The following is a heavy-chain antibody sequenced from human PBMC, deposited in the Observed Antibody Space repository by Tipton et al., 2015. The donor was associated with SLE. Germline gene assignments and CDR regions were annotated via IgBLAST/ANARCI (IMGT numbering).Heavy chain of an antibody. D-gene: IGHD6-13*01. V-gene: IGHV4-59*10. J-gene: IGHJ2*01. CDR2: IYNSGST. CDR3: ARGYSSSWYREFFDI. CDR1: GGTSRDYY. Sequence: TLSLTCAVYGGTSRDYYWSWIRQPAGGGLEWIGRIYNSGSTNYNPSLMSRVTMSVDTSKNQFSLRLRSATAADTAFYYCARGYSSSWYREFFDIWGRGTLVTVSS.